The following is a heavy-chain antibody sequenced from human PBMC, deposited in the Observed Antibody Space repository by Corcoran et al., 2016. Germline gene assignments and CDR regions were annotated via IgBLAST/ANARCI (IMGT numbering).Heavy chain of an antibody. V-gene: IGHV1-2*02. CDR1: GYTFTGYY. CDR3: ARDGSGGYGSGSLGY. CDR2: INPNSGGT. D-gene: IGHD3-10*01. J-gene: IGHJ4*02. Sequence: QVQLVQSGAEVKKPGASVKVSCKASGYTFTGYYMHWVRQAPGQGLAWMGWINPNSGGTNYAQKFQGRVTMTRDTSISTAYMELSRLRSDDTAVYYCARDGSGGYGSGSLGYWGQGTLVTVSS.